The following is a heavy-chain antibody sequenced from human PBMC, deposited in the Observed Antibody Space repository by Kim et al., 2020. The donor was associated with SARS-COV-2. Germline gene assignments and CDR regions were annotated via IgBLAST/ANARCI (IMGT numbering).Heavy chain of an antibody. CDR2: INPSGGST. V-gene: IGHV1-46*01. CDR3: ARDLTYCSSTSCYYYYYYYGMDV. J-gene: IGHJ6*02. D-gene: IGHD2-2*01. Sequence: ASVKVSCKASGYTFTSYYMHWVRQAPGQGLEWMGIINPSGGSTSYAQKFQGRVTMTRDTSTSTVYMELSSLRSEDTAVYYCARDLTYCSSTSCYYYYYYYGMDVWGQGTTVTVSS. CDR1: GYTFTSYY.